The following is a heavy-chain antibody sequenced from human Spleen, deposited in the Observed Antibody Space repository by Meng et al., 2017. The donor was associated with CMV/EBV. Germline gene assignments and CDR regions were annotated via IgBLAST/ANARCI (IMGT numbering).Heavy chain of an antibody. Sequence: ASVKVSCKAPRNFFTRHAITWVRQAPGQGLEWVGWINPHSGGTDYAQRFQGRVTMTRDTSITTSYMEISSLTSDDTAVYYCARGDYGENQAADYWGQGTLVTVSS. D-gene: IGHD4-17*01. CDR1: RNFFTRHA. J-gene: IGHJ4*02. CDR3: ARGDYGENQAADY. V-gene: IGHV1-2*02. CDR2: INPHSGGT.